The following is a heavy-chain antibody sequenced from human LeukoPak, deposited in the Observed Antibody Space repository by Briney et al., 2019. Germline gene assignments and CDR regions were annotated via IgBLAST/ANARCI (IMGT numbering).Heavy chain of an antibody. D-gene: IGHD5-24*01. CDR2: NSAYNGNT. CDR3: AKALEMATIRGYYYYGMDV. Sequence: ASVTVSCKASGYSLTSYGIRWVRQAPGQGREWMGWNSAYNGNTNYAQKLQGRVTMPTDTSTSTANMELRSLRSDDTAVDYCAKALEMATIRGYYYYGMDVWGQGTTVTVSS. J-gene: IGHJ6*02. CDR1: GYSLTSYG. V-gene: IGHV1-18*01.